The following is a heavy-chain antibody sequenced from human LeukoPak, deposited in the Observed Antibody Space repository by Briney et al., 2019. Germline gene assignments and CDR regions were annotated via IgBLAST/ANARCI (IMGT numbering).Heavy chain of an antibody. CDR3: ARVRCGGDCYYYFNGMDV. J-gene: IGHJ6*02. CDR2: IYTSGST. V-gene: IGHV4-4*07. D-gene: IGHD2-21*02. Sequence: SETLSLTCTVSGGAISSYYWTWIRQPAGKGLEWIGHIYTSGSTKYNPSLKSRVTMSVDTSKSQLSLKLSSVTAADTAVYYCARVRCGGDCYYYFNGMDVWGQGTTVTVSS. CDR1: GGAISSYY.